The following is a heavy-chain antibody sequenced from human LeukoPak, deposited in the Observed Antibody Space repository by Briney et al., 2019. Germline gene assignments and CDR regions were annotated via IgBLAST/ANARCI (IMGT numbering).Heavy chain of an antibody. V-gene: IGHV3-74*01. CDR1: GFTFSSYW. CDR3: ARDRLTRVGNCSGGSCYHWFDP. J-gene: IGHJ5*02. D-gene: IGHD2-15*01. CDR2: INSDGGST. Sequence: PGGSLRLSCAASGFTFSSYWMHWVRQAPGKGLVWVSRINSDGGSTTYADSVKGRFTISRDNAKNSLYLQMNSLRAEDTAVYYCARDRLTRVGNCSGGSCYHWFDPWGQGTLVTVSS.